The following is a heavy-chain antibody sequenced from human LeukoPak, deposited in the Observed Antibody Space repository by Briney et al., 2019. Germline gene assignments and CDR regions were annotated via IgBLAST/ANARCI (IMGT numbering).Heavy chain of an antibody. J-gene: IGHJ4*02. CDR1: GFTFSSYA. Sequence: PGGSLRLSCAASGFTFSSYAMHWVRQAPGKGLEWVAVISYDGSNKYYADSVKGRFTISRDNSKNTLYLQMNSLRAEDTAVYYCARGPAYWGQGTLVTVSS. V-gene: IGHV3-30-3*01. CDR3: ARGPAY. CDR2: ISYDGSNK.